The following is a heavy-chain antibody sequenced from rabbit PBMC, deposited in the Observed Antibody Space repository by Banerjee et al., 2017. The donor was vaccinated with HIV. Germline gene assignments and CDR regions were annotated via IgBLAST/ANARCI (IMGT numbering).Heavy chain of an antibody. D-gene: IGHD4-1*01. CDR2: IYSVSGRT. V-gene: IGHV1S40*01. J-gene: IGHJ6*01. Sequence: QSLEESGGDLVKPGASLTVTCTASGFSFSRSYYIWWVRQAPGKGLEWIACIYSVSGRTYYASWAKGRFTISKTSSTTVTLQMTSLTAADTATYFCARRGSDWADDLWGPGTLVTVS. CDR3: ARRGSDWADDL. CDR1: GFSFSRSYY.